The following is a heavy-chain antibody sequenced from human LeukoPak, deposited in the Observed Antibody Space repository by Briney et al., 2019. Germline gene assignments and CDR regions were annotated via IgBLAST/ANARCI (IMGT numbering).Heavy chain of an antibody. CDR3: AKGPLTEVAGTTWDY. CDR1: GFTFSTYA. D-gene: IGHD6-19*01. V-gene: IGHV3-23*01. CDR2: ISGSGGST. Sequence: GGSLRLSCAASGFTFSTYAMSWVRQAPGKGLEWVSAISGSGGSTYYADSVKGRFTISRDNSKNMLYVQMSSLRAEDTAVYYCAKGPLTEVAGTTWDYWGQGTLVTVSS. J-gene: IGHJ4*02.